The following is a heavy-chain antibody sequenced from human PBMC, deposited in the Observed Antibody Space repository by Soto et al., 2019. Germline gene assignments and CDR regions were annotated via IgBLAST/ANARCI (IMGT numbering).Heavy chain of an antibody. J-gene: IGHJ3*02. CDR1: GFTFSSYS. D-gene: IGHD2-2*02. CDR3: ARDRCSSTSCYTLRSAFDI. Sequence: GGSLRLSCAASGFTFSSYSMNWVRQSPGKGLEWVSSISSSSSYIYYADSVKGRFTISRDNAKNSLYLQMNSLRAEDTAVYYCARDRCSSTSCYTLRSAFDIWGQGTMVTVSS. V-gene: IGHV3-21*01. CDR2: ISSSSSYI.